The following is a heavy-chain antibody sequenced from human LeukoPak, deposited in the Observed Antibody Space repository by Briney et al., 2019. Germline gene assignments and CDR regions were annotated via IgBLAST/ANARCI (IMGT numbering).Heavy chain of an antibody. Sequence: SSVKLSCKASVGTVSSYAISWVRQAPGQGLEWMGGIIPILGIANYAQKFQGRVTITADKSTSTAYMELSSLRSEDTAVYYCAREVDYDFWSGYPPNWFDPWGQGTLVTVSS. V-gene: IGHV1-69*10. CDR2: IIPILGIA. D-gene: IGHD3-3*01. CDR1: VGTVSSYA. CDR3: AREVDYDFWSGYPPNWFDP. J-gene: IGHJ5*02.